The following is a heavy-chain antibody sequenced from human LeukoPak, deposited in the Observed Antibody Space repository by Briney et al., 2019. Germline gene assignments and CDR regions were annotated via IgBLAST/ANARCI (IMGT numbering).Heavy chain of an antibody. CDR3: AASIMNTFGGVIVIPESDY. J-gene: IGHJ4*02. CDR2: MNPNSGNT. V-gene: IGHV1-8*01. D-gene: IGHD3-16*02. CDR1: GYTFTSYD. Sequence: ASVKVSCKASGYTFTSYDINWVRQATGQGLEWMGWMNPNSGNTGYAQKFQGRVTMTRNTSISTAYMELSSLRSEDTAVYYCAASIMNTFGGVIVIPESDYWGQGTLVTVSS.